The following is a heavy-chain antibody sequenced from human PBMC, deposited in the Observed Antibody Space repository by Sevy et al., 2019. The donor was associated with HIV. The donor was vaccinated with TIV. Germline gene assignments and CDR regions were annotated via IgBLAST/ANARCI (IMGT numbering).Heavy chain of an antibody. V-gene: IGHV4-4*07. CDR1: GGSISSYY. J-gene: IGHJ4*02. CDR3: AREGGIGGTTPPFDY. CDR2: IYTSGST. D-gene: IGHD1-7*01. Sequence: SETLYLTCTVSGGSISSYYWSWIRQPAGKGLEWIGRIYTSGSTNYNPSLKSRVTMSVDTSKNQFSLKLSSVTAADTAVYYCAREGGIGGTTPPFDYWGQGTLVTVSS.